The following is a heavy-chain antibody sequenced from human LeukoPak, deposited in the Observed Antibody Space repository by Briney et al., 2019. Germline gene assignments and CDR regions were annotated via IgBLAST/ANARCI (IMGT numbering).Heavy chain of an antibody. D-gene: IGHD7-27*01. CDR2: MYSGERT. CDR1: GASITSYY. V-gene: IGHV4-59*01. J-gene: IGHJ4*02. CDR3: ARIPGDRPDD. Sequence: SETLSLTCTVSGASITSYYWTWIRQPPGKGLEWVGYMYSGERTNYNPSLKSRATISIDTSKKQFSLKLKSVTAADTAVYYCARIPGDRPDDWGQGTLVTVS.